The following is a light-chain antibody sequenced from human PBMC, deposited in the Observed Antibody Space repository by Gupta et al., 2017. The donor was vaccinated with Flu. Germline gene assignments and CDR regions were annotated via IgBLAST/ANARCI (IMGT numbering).Light chain of an antibody. CDR3: SSYTSSSTLDVV. CDR2: EVS. CDR1: SSDVGGYNY. Sequence: QSALTQPASVSGSPGQSITISCTGTSSDVGGYNYVSWYQQLPGKAPKLMIYEVSNRPSGVSNRLSGSKSGNTASLTISGLQAEDEADYDCSSYTSSSTLDVVFGGGTKLTVL. J-gene: IGLJ2*01. V-gene: IGLV2-14*01.